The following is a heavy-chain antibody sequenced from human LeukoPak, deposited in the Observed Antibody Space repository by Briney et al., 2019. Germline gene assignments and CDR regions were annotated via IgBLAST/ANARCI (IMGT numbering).Heavy chain of an antibody. Sequence: GGSLRLSCVASGFTFSTFAMIWVRQPPGKGLEWVSSIFPSGGEIHYADSVRGRFTISRDNSKGILSLQMNSLRIEDTAVYYCAKHYGASFDYWGQGTLVTVSS. V-gene: IGHV3-23*01. CDR2: IFPSGGEI. CDR3: AKHYGASFDY. J-gene: IGHJ4*02. CDR1: GFTFSTFA. D-gene: IGHD4-17*01.